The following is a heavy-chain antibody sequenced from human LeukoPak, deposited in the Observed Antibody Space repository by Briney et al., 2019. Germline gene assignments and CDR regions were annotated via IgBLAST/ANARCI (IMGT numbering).Heavy chain of an antibody. CDR1: GVSISSGSYY. CDR2: IYTSGST. V-gene: IGHV4-61*02. J-gene: IGHJ4*02. D-gene: IGHD1-1*01. Sequence: SETLSLTCTDSGVSISSGSYYWSWIRQPAGKGLEWIGRIYTSGSTNYNPSLKSRVTISVDTSKNQFSLKLNSVIATDTAVYYCASEGTTFSSFDYWGQGTLVTVSS. CDR3: ASEGTTFSSFDY.